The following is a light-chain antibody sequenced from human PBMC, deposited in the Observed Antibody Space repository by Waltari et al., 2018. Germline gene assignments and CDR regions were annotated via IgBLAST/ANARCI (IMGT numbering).Light chain of an antibody. CDR2: DAS. V-gene: IGKV3-11*01. Sequence: EVVLTQSPATLSLFPGERAILSCRASQSVSRSLAWYQQKPGLAPRLLNYDASTRATGIPARFSGSGPGTDFTLTISSLEPEDFAVYYCQQRSSLPLYTFGQGTKLDLK. J-gene: IGKJ2*01. CDR3: QQRSSLPLYT. CDR1: QSVSRS.